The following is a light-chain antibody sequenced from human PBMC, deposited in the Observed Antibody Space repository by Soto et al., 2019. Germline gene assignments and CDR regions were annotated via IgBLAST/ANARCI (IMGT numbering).Light chain of an antibody. J-gene: IGKJ1*01. Sequence: EIVLTQSPGTLSLSPWERATLSCRASQSVSSGYLAWYQPKPGQAPSLLIYGASSRATGIPDRFSGSGSGTDFTLTISRREPEDVAAYFXXXXXXXXXXFXQGTXVDIK. CDR2: GAS. CDR1: QSVSSGY. CDR3: XXXXXXXXX. V-gene: IGKV3-20*01.